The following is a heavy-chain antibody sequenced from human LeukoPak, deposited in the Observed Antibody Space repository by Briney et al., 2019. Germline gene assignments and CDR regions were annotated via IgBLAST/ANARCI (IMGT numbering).Heavy chain of an antibody. J-gene: IGHJ4*02. CDR1: GYRFTNYW. CDR3: ARPCGSGSYCFDY. D-gene: IGHD3-10*01. CDR2: LYPGDFDT. V-gene: IGHV5-51*01. Sequence: GESLKISCKGSGYRFTNYWIGWVRRMPGGGLEWMGILYPGDFDTRYSPSFQGQVTISADKSISTAFLQWSSLKASDTAMYYCARPCGSGSYCFDYWGQGTLVTVSS.